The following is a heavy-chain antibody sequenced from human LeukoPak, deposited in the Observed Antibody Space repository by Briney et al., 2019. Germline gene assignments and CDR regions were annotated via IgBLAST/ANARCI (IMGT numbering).Heavy chain of an antibody. Sequence: PSQTLSLTCTVSGGSISSGGYYWSWIRQHPGKGLEWIGYIYYSGSTYYNPSLKSRVTISVDTSKNQFSLKLSSVTATDAAVYYCARAPGGDYAFDIWGQGTMVTVSS. J-gene: IGHJ3*02. V-gene: IGHV4-31*03. CDR3: ARAPGGDYAFDI. D-gene: IGHD3-16*01. CDR1: GGSISSGGYY. CDR2: IYYSGST.